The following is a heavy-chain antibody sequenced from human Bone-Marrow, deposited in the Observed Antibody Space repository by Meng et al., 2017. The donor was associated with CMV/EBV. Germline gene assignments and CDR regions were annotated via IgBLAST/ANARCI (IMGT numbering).Heavy chain of an antibody. CDR1: GFTFDHYG. Sequence: GESLKISWAASGFTFDHYGMTWVRRVPGNGLQWVSSINWDGGITEYAESVKGRFTISRDNAKNSLYLQMNSLRAEDMALYYCAKDVAVAGPYYFDYWGQGTLVTVSS. D-gene: IGHD6-19*01. CDR2: INWDGGIT. V-gene: IGHV3-20*04. J-gene: IGHJ4*02. CDR3: AKDVAVAGPYYFDY.